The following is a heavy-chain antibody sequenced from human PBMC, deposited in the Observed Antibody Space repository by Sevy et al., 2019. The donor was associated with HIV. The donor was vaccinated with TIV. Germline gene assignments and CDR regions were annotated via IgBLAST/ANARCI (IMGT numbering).Heavy chain of an antibody. CDR3: ASQRGGYERLYYFDY. D-gene: IGHD5-12*01. V-gene: IGHV3-48*01. Sequence: GGSLRLSCAASGFPFSTYSINWVRQAPGKGLEWLSYISDTSGTIYYAGSVRGRFTISRDNAKNSLYLQMNNLRAEDTAVYYCASQRGGYERLYYFDYWGQGTLVTVSS. CDR1: GFPFSTYS. CDR2: ISDTSGTI. J-gene: IGHJ4*02.